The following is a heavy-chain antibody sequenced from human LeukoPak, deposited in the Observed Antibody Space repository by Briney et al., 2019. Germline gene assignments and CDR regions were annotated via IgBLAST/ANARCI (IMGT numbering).Heavy chain of an antibody. D-gene: IGHD3-9*01. CDR1: GYTFSSYG. Sequence: VSVKVSCKTSGYTFSSYGISWVRQAPGQGLEWMGWVSTYNGETKYAQKLQDRVTMSTDTSTTTAYMELRSLRFDDTAVYYCARGILADDILTGPWGQGTLVTVSS. CDR3: ARGILADDILTGP. V-gene: IGHV1-18*01. CDR2: VSTYNGET. J-gene: IGHJ5*02.